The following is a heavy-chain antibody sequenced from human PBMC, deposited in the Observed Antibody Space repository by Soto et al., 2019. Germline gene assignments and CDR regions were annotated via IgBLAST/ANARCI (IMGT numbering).Heavy chain of an antibody. CDR1: GFTFSSYA. CDR3: AKDFKALDRITIFGASDY. J-gene: IGHJ4*02. D-gene: IGHD3-3*01. Sequence: LRLSCAASGFTFSSYAMSWVRQAPGKGLEWVSAISGSGGSTYYADSVKGRFTISRDNSKNTLYLQMNSLRAEDTAVYYCAKDFKALDRITIFGASDYWGQGTLVTVSS. V-gene: IGHV3-23*01. CDR2: ISGSGGST.